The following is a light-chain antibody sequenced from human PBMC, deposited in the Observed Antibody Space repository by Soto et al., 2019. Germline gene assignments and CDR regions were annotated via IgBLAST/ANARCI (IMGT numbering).Light chain of an antibody. V-gene: IGKV2D-29*01. CDR1: QSLLQTDGKTH. CDR2: EGS. Sequence: EIVMTQTPLSLSVTPGQPASISCQSSQSLLQTDGKTHLFWYLQKPGQPPQLLIYEGSTRFSGVPDRFSGSGSGTHFALKISRVEAGDVGIYYCMQTVQPPFTFGPGTKVDI. J-gene: IGKJ3*01. CDR3: MQTVQPPFT.